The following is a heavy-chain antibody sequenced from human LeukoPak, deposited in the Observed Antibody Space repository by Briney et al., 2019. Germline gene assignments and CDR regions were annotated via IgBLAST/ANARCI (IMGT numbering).Heavy chain of an antibody. V-gene: IGHV3-73*01. D-gene: IGHD7-27*01. CDR1: GFTFSGSA. CDR3: TRTGEYYYYYYMDA. CDR2: IRSKANSYAT. Sequence: PGGSLKLSCAASGFTFSGSAMHWVRQASGKGLEWVGRIRSKANSYATAYATSVKGRFTISRDDSKNTAYLQMNSLKTEDTAVYYCTRTGEYYYYYYMDAWGKGTTVTVSS. J-gene: IGHJ6*03.